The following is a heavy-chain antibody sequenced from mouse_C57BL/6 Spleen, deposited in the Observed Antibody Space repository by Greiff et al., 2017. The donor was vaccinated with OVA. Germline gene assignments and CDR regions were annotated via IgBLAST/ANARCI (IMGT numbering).Heavy chain of an antibody. CDR1: GFTFSNYW. J-gene: IGHJ2*01. CDR2: IRLKSDNYAT. CDR3: TGLFDY. Sequence: EVKLLESGGGLVQPGGSMKLSCVASGFTFSNYWMNWVRQSPEQGLEWVAQIRLKSDNYATHYAVSVKGRFTISRDDSKSSVYLQMDNLSAEDTGIYYGTGLFDYWGQGTTLTVSS. V-gene: IGHV6-3*01.